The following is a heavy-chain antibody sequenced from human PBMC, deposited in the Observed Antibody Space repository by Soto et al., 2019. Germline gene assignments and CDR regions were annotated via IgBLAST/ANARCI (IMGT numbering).Heavy chain of an antibody. J-gene: IGHJ1*01. CDR1: GVTFSSFG. CDR2: IIPVFGRP. CDR3: AREASGYDF. V-gene: IGHV1-69*13. D-gene: IGHD5-12*01. Sequence: SVKVSCKASGVTFSSFGISWVRQAPGQGLEWMGGIIPVFGRPNYAQRFRGRLTITADESTNTSYMELIDLTSEDTAVYYCAREASGYDFWGQGTQVTVSS.